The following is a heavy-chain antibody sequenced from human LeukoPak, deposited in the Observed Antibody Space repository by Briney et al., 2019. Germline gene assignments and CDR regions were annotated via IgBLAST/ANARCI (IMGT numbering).Heavy chain of an antibody. D-gene: IGHD6-13*01. J-gene: IGHJ5*02. CDR3: AREYSSSWYGWFDP. V-gene: IGHV1-2*04. CDR1: GYTFTGYY. Sequence: ASVKVSCKASGYTFTGYYMHWVRQAPGQGLEWMGWINPNSGGTNYAQKFQGWVTMTRDTSISTAYMELSRLRPDDTAVYYCAREYSSSWYGWFDPWGQGTLVTVSS. CDR2: INPNSGGT.